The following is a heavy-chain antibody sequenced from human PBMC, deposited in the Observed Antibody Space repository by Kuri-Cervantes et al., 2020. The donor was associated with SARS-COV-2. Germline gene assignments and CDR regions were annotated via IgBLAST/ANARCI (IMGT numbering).Heavy chain of an antibody. Sequence: SVKVSCKASGGTFSSYAISWVRQAPGQGLEWMGGIIPIFGTANYAQKLQGRVTMTTDTSTSTAYTGLSSLRSEDTAVYYCAREFKVRRVVPAAKDSRTQYYFDYWGQGTLVTVSS. V-gene: IGHV1-69*05. CDR3: AREFKVRRVVPAAKDSRTQYYFDY. CDR1: GGTFSSYA. J-gene: IGHJ4*02. CDR2: IIPIFGTA. D-gene: IGHD2-2*01.